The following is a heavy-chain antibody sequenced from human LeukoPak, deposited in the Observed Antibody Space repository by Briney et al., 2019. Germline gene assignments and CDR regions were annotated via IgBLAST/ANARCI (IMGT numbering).Heavy chain of an antibody. CDR2: ISYSGST. CDR1: GGSISSYY. CDR3: ARDHRYCSGSSCYSDAFDI. Sequence: SETPSLTCTVSGGSISSYYWTWIRQPPGKGLEWIGYISYSGSTNYNPSLKSRVTISVDTSKNQFSLKLSSVTAADTAVYYCARDHRYCSGSSCYSDAFDIWGQGTVVTVSS. J-gene: IGHJ3*02. D-gene: IGHD2-15*01. V-gene: IGHV4-59*01.